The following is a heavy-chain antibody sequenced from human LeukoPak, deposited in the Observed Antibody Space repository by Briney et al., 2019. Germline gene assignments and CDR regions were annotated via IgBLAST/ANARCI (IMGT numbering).Heavy chain of an antibody. CDR1: GYTFTSYG. Sequence: HVASVKVSCKASGYTFTSYGISWVRQAPGQGLEWMGWINPNSGGTNYAQKFQGRVTMTRDTSISTAYMELSRLRSDDTAVYYCARGYSYGSQCFDYWGQGTLVTVSS. CDR2: INPNSGGT. CDR3: ARGYSYGSQCFDY. D-gene: IGHD5-18*01. J-gene: IGHJ4*02. V-gene: IGHV1-2*02.